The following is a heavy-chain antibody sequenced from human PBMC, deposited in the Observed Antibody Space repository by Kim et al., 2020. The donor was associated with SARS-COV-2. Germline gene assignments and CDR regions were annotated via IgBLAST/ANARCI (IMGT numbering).Heavy chain of an antibody. V-gene: IGHV4-39*01. Sequence: SETLSLTCTVSGGSISSNSYYWGWVRQTPEKGLEWIGSIYYSGTTYYNPSLESRVTISINTSKNQFSLKLSSVTAADTAVYYCAGTLEWEVQLYDYWGQGTLVIVSS. CDR1: GGSISSNSYY. CDR3: AGTLEWEVQLYDY. CDR2: IYYSGTT. D-gene: IGHD1-26*01. J-gene: IGHJ4*02.